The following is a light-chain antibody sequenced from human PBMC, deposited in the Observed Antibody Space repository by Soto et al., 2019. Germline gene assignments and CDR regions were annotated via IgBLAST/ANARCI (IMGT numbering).Light chain of an antibody. CDR3: TSSSRNSNPCV. Sequence: QSALTQPASVSGSPGQSITISCTGTSSDVGGYNYVSWYQQHPGKAPKLIIYDVTNRPSAVSNRFSGSKSCNTASLPISGGQQDDEADDYYTSSSRNSNPCVFGAATKLTVL. CDR2: DVT. V-gene: IGLV2-14*01. CDR1: SSDVGGYNY. J-gene: IGLJ2*01.